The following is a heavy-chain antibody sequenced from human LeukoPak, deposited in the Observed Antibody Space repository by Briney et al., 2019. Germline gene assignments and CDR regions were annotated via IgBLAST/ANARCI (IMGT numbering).Heavy chain of an antibody. Sequence: ASVKVSRKASGYTFTSYDIHWVRQATGQGLEWMGWMHPNSGNTGYAQKFQGRVTMTRNTSISTAYMELSSLRSEDTAVYYCARAGDSGYDPWGQGTLVTVSS. CDR3: ARAGDSGYDP. J-gene: IGHJ5*02. CDR2: MHPNSGNT. D-gene: IGHD5-12*01. CDR1: GYTFTSYD. V-gene: IGHV1-8*01.